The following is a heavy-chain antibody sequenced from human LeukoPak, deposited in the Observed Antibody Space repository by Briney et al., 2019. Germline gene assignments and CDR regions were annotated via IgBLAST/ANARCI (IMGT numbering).Heavy chain of an antibody. D-gene: IGHD5-12*01. CDR1: RFTFSNYW. V-gene: IGHV3-7*01. J-gene: IGHJ4*02. CDR3: VRDGGVSGYDLLDY. CDR2: INQDGSEE. Sequence: GGSLRLSCAPSRFTFSNYWMTWVREAPGTGLECVAHINQDGSEEHYMESAKARFTISRDNAKNSLSLQMNSLRAEDTAVYYCVRDGGVSGYDLLDYWGQGTLVTVSS.